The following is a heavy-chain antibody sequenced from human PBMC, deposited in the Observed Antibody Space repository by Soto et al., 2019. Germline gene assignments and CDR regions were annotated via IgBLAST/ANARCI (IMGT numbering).Heavy chain of an antibody. V-gene: IGHV4-31*03. J-gene: IGHJ5*02. CDR1: GGSISIGGYY. CDR3: ASLGITGTPKNWFDP. D-gene: IGHD1-20*01. Sequence: SETLCLTCTVSGGSISIGGYYWSGIRQHPGKGLEWIGYIYYSGSTYYNPSLKSRVTISVDTSKNQFSLKLSSVTAADTAVYYCASLGITGTPKNWFDPWGQGTLVTVSS. CDR2: IYYSGST.